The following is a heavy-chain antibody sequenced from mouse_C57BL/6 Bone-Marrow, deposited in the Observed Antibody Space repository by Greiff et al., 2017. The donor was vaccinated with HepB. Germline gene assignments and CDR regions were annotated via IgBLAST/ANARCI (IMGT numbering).Heavy chain of an antibody. V-gene: IGHV6-3*01. CDR1: GFTFSNYW. J-gene: IGHJ3*01. D-gene: IGHD2-5*01. CDR2: IRLKSDNYAT. Sequence: EVKVEESGGGLVQPGGSMKLSCVASGFTFSNYWMNWVRQSPEKGLEWVAQIRLKSDNYATHYAESVKGRFTISRDDSKSSVYLQMNNLRAEDTGIYYCTGTLYSNFAWFAYWGQGTLVTVSA. CDR3: TGTLYSNFAWFAY.